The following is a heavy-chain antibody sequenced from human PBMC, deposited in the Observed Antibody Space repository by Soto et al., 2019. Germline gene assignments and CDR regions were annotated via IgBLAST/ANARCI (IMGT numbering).Heavy chain of an antibody. CDR1: GGTFSTYT. J-gene: IGHJ3*02. CDR2: IIPIFSIA. Sequence: ASVKVSCKASGGTFSTYTINWVRQAPGQGLEWMGGIIPIFSIANYAQKFQGRVTITADESTSTAYMELSSLRSEDTAVYYCARENSGNYFDAFDIWGQGTMVTVSS. D-gene: IGHD1-26*01. CDR3: ARENSGNYFDAFDI. V-gene: IGHV1-69*13.